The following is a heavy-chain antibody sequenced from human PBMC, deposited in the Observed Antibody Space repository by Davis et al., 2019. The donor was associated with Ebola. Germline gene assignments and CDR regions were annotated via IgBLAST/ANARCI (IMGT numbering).Heavy chain of an antibody. CDR3: AKEWRTTVTTDLCDY. V-gene: IGHV3-30*18. D-gene: IGHD4-17*01. CDR1: GFTFSSYG. J-gene: IGHJ4*02. CDR2: ISYDGSNK. Sequence: GESLKISCAVSGFTFSSYGMHWVRQAPGKGLEWVALISYDGSNKYYADSVKGRFTISRDNSKNTLYLQMNSLRAEDTAVYYCAKEWRTTVTTDLCDYWGQGTLVTVSS.